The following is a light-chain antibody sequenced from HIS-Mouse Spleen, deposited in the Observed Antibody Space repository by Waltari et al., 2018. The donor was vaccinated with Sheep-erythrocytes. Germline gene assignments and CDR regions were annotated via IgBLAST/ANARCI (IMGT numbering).Light chain of an antibody. V-gene: IGKV1-33*01. Sequence: DIQMTHSPSSLSASVGERVTITCQASQDISNYLNRYQQKPGKAPKLLIYDASNLETGVPSRFSGSGSGTDFTFTISSLQPEDIATYYCQQYDNLPLTFGGGTKVEIK. CDR3: QQYDNLPLT. CDR1: QDISNY. J-gene: IGKJ4*01. CDR2: DAS.